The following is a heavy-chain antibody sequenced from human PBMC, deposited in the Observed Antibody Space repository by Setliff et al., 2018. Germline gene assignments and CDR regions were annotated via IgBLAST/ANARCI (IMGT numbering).Heavy chain of an antibody. CDR2: INPSGGYA. CDR3: ARGEVSVVIAPAASVFDI. J-gene: IGHJ3*02. Sequence: ASVKVSCKASGYTFTTYYMHWVRQAPGQGLEWMGIINPSGGYANYAQKFQGRVTMTRDTSTSTVYMELSSLRSDDTAVYYCARGEVSVVIAPAASVFDIWGQGTMVTVSS. CDR1: GYTFTTYY. V-gene: IGHV1-46*01. D-gene: IGHD2-2*01.